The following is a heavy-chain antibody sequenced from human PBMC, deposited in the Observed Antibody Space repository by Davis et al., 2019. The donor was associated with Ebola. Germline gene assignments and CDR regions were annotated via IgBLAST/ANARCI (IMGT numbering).Heavy chain of an antibody. J-gene: IGHJ5*02. CDR1: GYTFTSYD. Sequence: ASVKVSCKASGYTFTSYDINWLRQPPGQGREWMGWISAYNGNTNYAQKLQRRVTMTTDTSTSTAYMELRSLRSDDTAVYYCARDITMVQGGWLDPWGQGTLVTVSS. V-gene: IGHV1-18*01. CDR3: ARDITMVQGGWLDP. CDR2: ISAYNGNT. D-gene: IGHD3-10*01.